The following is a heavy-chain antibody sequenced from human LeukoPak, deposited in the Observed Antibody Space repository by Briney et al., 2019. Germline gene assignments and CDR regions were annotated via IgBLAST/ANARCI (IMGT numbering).Heavy chain of an antibody. J-gene: IGHJ6*02. V-gene: IGHV4-34*01. CDR2: INHSGST. Sequence: SETLSLTCAVYGGSFSGYYWSWIRQPPGKGLEWIGEINHSGSTNYNPSLKSRVTISVDTSKNQFSLKLSSVTAADTAVYHCARTLLTGHGMDVWGQGTTVTVSS. CDR3: ARTLLTGHGMDV. D-gene: IGHD2/OR15-2a*01. CDR1: GGSFSGYY.